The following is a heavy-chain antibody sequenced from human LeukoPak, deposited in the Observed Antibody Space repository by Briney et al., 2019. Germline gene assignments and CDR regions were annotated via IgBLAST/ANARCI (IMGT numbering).Heavy chain of an antibody. V-gene: IGHV3-21*01. J-gene: IGHJ5*02. D-gene: IGHD4/OR15-4a*01. Sequence: GSLRLSCAASGFTFSSSTMNWVRRAPGKGLEWVSSISSSSDYIYYADSVKGRFTISRDNAKNSLYLQMNSLRAEDTAVYYCVRIPNSANFPNWFDPWGQGTLVTVSS. CDR2: ISSSSDYI. CDR3: VRIPNSANFPNWFDP. CDR1: GFTFSSST.